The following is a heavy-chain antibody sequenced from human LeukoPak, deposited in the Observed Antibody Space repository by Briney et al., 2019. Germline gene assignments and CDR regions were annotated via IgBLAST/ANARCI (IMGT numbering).Heavy chain of an antibody. CDR3: ARDSGYYCMDV. Sequence: SETLSLTCTVSGGSISSYYWSWIRQPPGKGLEWIGYIYYSGSTNYSPSLKSRVTISVDTSKNQFSLKLSSVTAADTAVYYCARDSGYYCMDVWGKGTTVTISS. CDR1: GGSISSYY. J-gene: IGHJ6*03. CDR2: IYYSGST. V-gene: IGHV4-59*01.